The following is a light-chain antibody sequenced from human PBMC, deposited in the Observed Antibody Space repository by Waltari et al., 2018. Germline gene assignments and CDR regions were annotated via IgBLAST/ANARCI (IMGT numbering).Light chain of an antibody. V-gene: IGLV2-23*01. J-gene: IGLJ1*01. CDR2: EAT. CDR3: CSFAGRSTWV. Sequence: QSALTQPASVSGSPGQSLAVSCTGSSSDVGTYNLVSWYQKHPGKAPKLIIYEATKRPSGVSNRFSGSKSGNMASLTISGLQAEDEAEYYCCSFAGRSTWVFGTGTKVTVL. CDR1: SSDVGTYNL.